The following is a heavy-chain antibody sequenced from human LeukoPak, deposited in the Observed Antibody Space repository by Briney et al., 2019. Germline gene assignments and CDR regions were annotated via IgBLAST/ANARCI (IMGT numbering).Heavy chain of an antibody. CDR1: GGSISSYY. D-gene: IGHD2-8*01. CDR2: IYYSGST. CDR3: ARVRVFDAFDI. J-gene: IGHJ3*02. V-gene: IGHV4-59*01. Sequence: PSETLSLTCTVSGGSISSYYWSWIRQPPGKGLEWIGYIYYSGSTNYNPSLKSRVTISVDTSKNQFSLKLSSVTAADTAVYYCARVRVFDAFDIWGQGTMVTVSS.